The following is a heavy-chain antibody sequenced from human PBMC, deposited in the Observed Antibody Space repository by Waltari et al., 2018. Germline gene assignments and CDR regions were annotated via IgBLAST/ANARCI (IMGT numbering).Heavy chain of an antibody. D-gene: IGHD1-26*01. V-gene: IGHV1-69*02. CDR2: IIPILGIA. J-gene: IGHJ6*02. Sequence: QVQLVQSGAEVKKPGSSVKVSCKASGGTFSSYTISWVRQAPGQGLEWMGRIIPILGIANYAQKFQGRVTITADKSTSTAYMELSSLRSEDTAVYYWARVWGANYYYYGMDVWGQGTTVTVSS. CDR1: GGTFSSYT. CDR3: ARVWGANYYYYGMDV.